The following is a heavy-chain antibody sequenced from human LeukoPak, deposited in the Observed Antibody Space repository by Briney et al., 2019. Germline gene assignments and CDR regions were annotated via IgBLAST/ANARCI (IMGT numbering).Heavy chain of an antibody. CDR1: GLTFTTYS. D-gene: IGHD2-15*01. CDR2: IKEDGSEI. CDR3: AREWWYLDY. Sequence: GGSLRLSCAASGLTFTTYSMTWVRQAPGRGLEWVARIKEDGSEIYYVDSVKGRFTISRDNAKKSLYLQMNSLRAEDTAVYYCAREWWYLDYWGQGTLVTVPS. J-gene: IGHJ4*02. V-gene: IGHV3-7*05.